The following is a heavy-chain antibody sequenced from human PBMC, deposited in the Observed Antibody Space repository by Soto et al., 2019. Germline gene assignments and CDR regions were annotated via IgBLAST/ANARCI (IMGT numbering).Heavy chain of an antibody. J-gene: IGHJ6*02. Sequence: AGGSLRLSCAASGGTFSSYGMHWVRQAPGKGLEWVAVISYDGSNKYYADSVKGRFTISRDNSKNTLYLQMNSLRAEDTAVYYCARGHYYYGMDVWGQGTTVTVSS. V-gene: IGHV3-30*03. CDR1: GGTFSSYG. CDR3: ARGHYYYGMDV. CDR2: ISYDGSNK.